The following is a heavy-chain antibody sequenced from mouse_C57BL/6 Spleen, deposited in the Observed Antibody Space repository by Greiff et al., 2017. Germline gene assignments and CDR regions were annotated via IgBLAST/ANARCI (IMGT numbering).Heavy chain of an antibody. J-gene: IGHJ2*01. V-gene: IGHV5-17*01. CDR3: AKLGGDFDY. Sequence: EVMLVESGGGLVKPGGSLKLSCAASGFTFSDYGMHWVRQAPEQGLAWVAYISSGSSTIYYADTVKGRFTISRDNAKNTLCLQMTSLRSEDTAMHYCAKLGGDFDYWGQGTTLTVSS. CDR2: ISSGSSTI. D-gene: IGHD4-1*01. CDR1: GFTFSDYG.